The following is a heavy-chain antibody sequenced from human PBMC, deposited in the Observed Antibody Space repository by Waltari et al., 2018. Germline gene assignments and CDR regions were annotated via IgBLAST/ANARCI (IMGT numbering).Heavy chain of an antibody. CDR1: GGSFSGYY. J-gene: IGHJ4*02. V-gene: IGHV4-34*01. CDR3: ARGRDYDYVWGSYRYPLDY. CDR2: INHSGST. D-gene: IGHD3-16*02. Sequence: QVQLQQWGAGLLKPSETLSLTCAVYGGSFSGYYWSWIRQPPGKGREWIGEINHSGSTNYNPSLKSRVTISVDTSKNQFSLKLSSVTAADTAVYYCARGRDYDYVWGSYRYPLDYWGQGTLVTVSS.